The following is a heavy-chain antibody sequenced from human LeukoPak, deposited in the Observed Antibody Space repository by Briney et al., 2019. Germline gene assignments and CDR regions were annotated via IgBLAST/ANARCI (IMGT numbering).Heavy chain of an antibody. CDR3: AKSSDGSTSFDQ. CDR2: ISYDGSNK. V-gene: IGHV3-30*04. J-gene: IGHJ4*02. Sequence: GGSLRLSCAASGFTFSSFAMHWVRQAPGKGLEWVAVISYDGSNKYYADSVKGRFTISRDNSKNTLYLQMNSLRAEDMALYYCAKSSDGSTSFDQWGQGTLVTVSS. CDR1: GFTFSSFA. D-gene: IGHD2-2*01.